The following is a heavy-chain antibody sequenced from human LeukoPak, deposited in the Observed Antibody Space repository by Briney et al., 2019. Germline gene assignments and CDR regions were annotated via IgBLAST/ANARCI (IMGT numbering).Heavy chain of an antibody. D-gene: IGHD3-16*01. Sequence: ASVKVTCTVSAYSKNEFYRHWVRQAPGKGLEWMGGFDPQEGKSIYAQKFQGRVSMTDDTFADTVFMELRSLTSEDTAVYYCVLYHLREFGVITGFDSWGQGTLVTVSS. CDR2: FDPQEGKS. CDR1: AYSKNEFY. CDR3: VLYHLREFGVITGFDS. V-gene: IGHV1-24*01. J-gene: IGHJ5*01.